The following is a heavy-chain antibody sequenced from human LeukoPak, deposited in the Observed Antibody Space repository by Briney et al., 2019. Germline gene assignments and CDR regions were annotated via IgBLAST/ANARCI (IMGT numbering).Heavy chain of an antibody. J-gene: IGHJ3*02. CDR3: ASNREYCGGDCYSYDAFDI. Sequence: GASVKVSCKASGYTFTSYDINWVRQATGQGLEWMGWMNPNSGGTNYAQKFQGRVTMTRDTSISTAYMELSRLRSDDTAVYYCASNREYCGGDCYSYDAFDIWGQGTMVTVSS. CDR1: GYTFTSYD. D-gene: IGHD2-21*01. V-gene: IGHV1-2*02. CDR2: MNPNSGGT.